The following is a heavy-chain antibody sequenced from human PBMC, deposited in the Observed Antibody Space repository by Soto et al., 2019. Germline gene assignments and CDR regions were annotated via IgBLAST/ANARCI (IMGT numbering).Heavy chain of an antibody. V-gene: IGHV4-39*01. CDR3: ARRKIYEYNVGNWFDP. CDR2: IYYSGST. D-gene: IGHD3-16*01. J-gene: IGHJ5*02. CDR1: GGSISSSSCY. Sequence: SETLSLTCTVSGGSISSSSCYWGWIRQPPGKGLEWIGSIYYSGSTYYNPSLKSRVTISVDTSKNQFSLKLSSVTAADTAVYYCARRKIYEYNVGNWFDPWGQGTLVTVSS.